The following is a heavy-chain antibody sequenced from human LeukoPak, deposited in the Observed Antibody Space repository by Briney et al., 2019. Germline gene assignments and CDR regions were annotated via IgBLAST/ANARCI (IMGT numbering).Heavy chain of an antibody. V-gene: IGHV1-8*01. CDR3: ARALSWTTESYYYMDV. CDR2: MNPHSGNT. CDR1: VYTFTSYD. Sequence: ASVKVSCKASVYTFTSYDINWVRQATGQGLEWIGWMNPHSGNTGYAQKFPGRVTMTKNTSITTAYMELSSLRSEDTAVYYCARALSWTTESYYYMDVWGKGTTVTVSS. J-gene: IGHJ6*03. D-gene: IGHD3/OR15-3a*01.